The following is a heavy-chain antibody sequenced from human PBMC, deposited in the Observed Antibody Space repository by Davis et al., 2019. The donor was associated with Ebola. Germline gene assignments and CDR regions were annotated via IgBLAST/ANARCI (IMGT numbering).Heavy chain of an antibody. Sequence: ASVKVSCKASGYTFTTSDINWVRQAPGQGLEWMGWISPHNGNTNYAQKFQGRVTLTTDTSTSTAYMELRSLRSDDTAVYYCARARGVGATSIAWFDPWGQGTLVTVSS. V-gene: IGHV1-18*01. CDR1: GYTFTTSD. CDR3: ARARGVGATSIAWFDP. CDR2: ISPHNGNT. D-gene: IGHD1-26*01. J-gene: IGHJ5*02.